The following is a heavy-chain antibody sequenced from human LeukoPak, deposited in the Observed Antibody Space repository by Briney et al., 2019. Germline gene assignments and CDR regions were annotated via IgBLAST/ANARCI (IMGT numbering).Heavy chain of an antibody. V-gene: IGHV4-39*07. D-gene: IGHD2/OR15-2a*01. J-gene: IGHJ2*01. CDR3: ARPTSGGLSYWYFDL. CDR2: IYYSGSI. Sequence: SETLSLTCSVSGGSIKSSTYYWVWIRQAPGKGLEWIGNIYYSGSIYYNPSLNSRVTISVDTSKDQFSLKLSSVTAADTAVYYCARPTSGGLSYWYFDLWGRGTLVTVSS. CDR1: GGSIKSSTYY.